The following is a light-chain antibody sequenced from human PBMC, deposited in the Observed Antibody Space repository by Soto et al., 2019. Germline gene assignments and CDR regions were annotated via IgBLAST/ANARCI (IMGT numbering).Light chain of an antibody. V-gene: IGKV1-5*01. CDR3: QHYESYSST. CDR1: QSISNY. CDR2: AAS. J-gene: IGKJ1*01. Sequence: PTILSASVGDRVTITCRASQSISNYLNWYQQKPGKAPKLLIYAASTLEGGVPSRFSGSGSGTDFTLTISSLQSDDFATYYCQHYESYSSTFGQGTKVDIK.